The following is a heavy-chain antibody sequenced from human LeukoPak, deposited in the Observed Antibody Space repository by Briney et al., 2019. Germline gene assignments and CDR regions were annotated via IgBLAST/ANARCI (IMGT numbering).Heavy chain of an antibody. CDR1: GYTLTELS. J-gene: IGHJ4*02. CDR3: ATRRDGYHYYFDY. CDR2: SDPEDGET. Sequence: ASVKVSCKVSGYTLTELSMHWVRQTPGKGLEWMGGSDPEDGETIYAQKFQGRVTMTEDTSTDTAYMELSSLRSEDTAVYYCATRRDGYHYYFDYWGQGTLVTVSS. D-gene: IGHD5-24*01. V-gene: IGHV1-24*01.